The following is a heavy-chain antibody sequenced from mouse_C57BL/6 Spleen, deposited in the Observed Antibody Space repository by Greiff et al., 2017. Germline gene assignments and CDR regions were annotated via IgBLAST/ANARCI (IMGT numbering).Heavy chain of an antibody. CDR1: GYTFTSYW. CDR3: ARIYYDYDVRYFDV. Sequence: QVQLQQPGAELVRPGSSVKLSCKASGYTFTSYWMHWVKQRPIQGLEWIGNIDPSDSETHYNQKFKDKATLTVDKSSSTAYMQLSSLTSEDSAVYYCARIYYDYDVRYFDVWGTGTTVTVSS. J-gene: IGHJ1*03. CDR2: IDPSDSET. V-gene: IGHV1-52*01. D-gene: IGHD2-4*01.